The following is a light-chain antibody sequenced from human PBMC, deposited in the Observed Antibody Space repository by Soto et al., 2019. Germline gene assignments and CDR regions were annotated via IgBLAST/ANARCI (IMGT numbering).Light chain of an antibody. Sequence: QSALTQPASMSGSPGQSIIISCIETISYFGTKKFFSWYQQHPGKAPKLIIYEGTKRPSGVSDRFSGSKSVNTASLTLSGLQAEDEADYFCCLYTSTFSVFGGGTKLTVL. CDR1: ISYFGTKKF. V-gene: IGLV2-23*01. J-gene: IGLJ3*02. CDR2: EGT. CDR3: CLYTSTFSV.